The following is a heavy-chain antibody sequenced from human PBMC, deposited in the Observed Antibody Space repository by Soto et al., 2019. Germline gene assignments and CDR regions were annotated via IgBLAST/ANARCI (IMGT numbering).Heavy chain of an antibody. Sequence: GGSRILSCAASGFTFIDYYMSWIRQAPGEGLEWVSYISSSVSTIYYADSVKGRFTISRDNAKNSLYLQMYSLRAEDTAVYYCARGGAARPHYYYGMDVWGQGTTVTVSS. CDR3: ARGGAARPHYYYGMDV. V-gene: IGHV3-11*01. D-gene: IGHD6-6*01. CDR2: ISSSVSTI. J-gene: IGHJ6*02. CDR1: GFTFIDYY.